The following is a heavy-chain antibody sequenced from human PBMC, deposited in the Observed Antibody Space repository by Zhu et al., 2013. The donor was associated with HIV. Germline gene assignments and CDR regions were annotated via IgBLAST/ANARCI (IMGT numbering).Heavy chain of an antibody. D-gene: IGHD3-10*01. J-gene: IGHJ6*02. CDR2: INSNNGGT. V-gene: IGHV1-2*02. Sequence: QVQLVQSGAEVKKPGASVKVSCKTSGYAFTDHYMHWVRQAPGQGLEWMGSINSNNGGTKYAQNFQARVTMTRDTSLRTAYMELTGLRYDDTAVYYCARERKKRSIQIIPSTKPYYYGMDVWGQGTTVTVSS. CDR3: ARERKKRSIQIIPSTKPYYYGMDV. CDR1: GYAFTDHY.